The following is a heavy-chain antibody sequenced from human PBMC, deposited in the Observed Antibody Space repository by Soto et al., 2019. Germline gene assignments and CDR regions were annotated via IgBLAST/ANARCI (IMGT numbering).Heavy chain of an antibody. D-gene: IGHD5-12*01. CDR3: AREGGPSGYETYYFDY. CDR1: GGSISSGDYY. J-gene: IGHJ4*02. Sequence: SETLSLTCTVSGGSISSGDYYWSWIRQPPGKGLEWIGYIYYSGSTNYNPSLKSRVTISVDTSKNQFSLKLSSVTAADTAVYYCAREGGPSGYETYYFDYWGQGTLVTVSS. V-gene: IGHV4-61*08. CDR2: IYYSGST.